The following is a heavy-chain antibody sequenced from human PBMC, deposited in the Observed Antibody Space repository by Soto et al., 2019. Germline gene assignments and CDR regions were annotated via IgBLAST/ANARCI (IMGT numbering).Heavy chain of an antibody. J-gene: IGHJ2*01. CDR2: ISGSGGST. Sequence: EVQLLESGGGLVQPGGSLRLSCAASGFTFSSYAMSWVRQAPGKGLEWVSAISGSGGSTYYADSVKGRFTISRDNSKNTLYLQKNLLRAEDTAVYYCAKWASSLNCDPRGWYFDLWGRGTLVTVSS. CDR1: GFTFSSYA. D-gene: IGHD1-20*01. V-gene: IGHV3-23*01. CDR3: AKWASSLNCDPRGWYFDL.